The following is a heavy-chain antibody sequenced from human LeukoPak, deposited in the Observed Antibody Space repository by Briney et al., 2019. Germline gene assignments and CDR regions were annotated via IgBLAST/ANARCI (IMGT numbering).Heavy chain of an antibody. J-gene: IGHJ4*02. V-gene: IGHV4-28*05. CDR1: GYSIRSDNW. CDR2: VYYSGSI. D-gene: IGHD2-2*01. Sequence: PETLSLTCDVSGYSIRSDNWWGWIRQPPGKGLEWIGYVYYSGSIYSNPSLKSRVTMSVDASRNQFSLKLTSVTPEDTAVYYCARKRSRITYFDDWGQGTLVTVSS. CDR3: ARKRSRITYFDD.